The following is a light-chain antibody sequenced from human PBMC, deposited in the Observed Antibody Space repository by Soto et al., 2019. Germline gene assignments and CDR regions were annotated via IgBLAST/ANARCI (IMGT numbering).Light chain of an antibody. V-gene: IGKV3-20*01. Sequence: NVFTQSPSTLSLSPGERAPFSCRASQSVSSNYLAWYQQKPGQAPRLLIYGAFKRATGIPDRFSGSGSGTDFTLTISRMEPEDFAVYYCQQYGSSPITFGQGTRLEIK. CDR3: QQYGSSPIT. CDR2: GAF. J-gene: IGKJ5*01. CDR1: QSVSSNY.